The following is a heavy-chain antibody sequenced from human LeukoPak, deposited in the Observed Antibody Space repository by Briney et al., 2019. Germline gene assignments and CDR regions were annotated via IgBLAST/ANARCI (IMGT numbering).Heavy chain of an antibody. D-gene: IGHD6-19*01. J-gene: IGHJ4*02. CDR1: EFTFSSYG. CDR3: AKERSSGWYYFDY. Sequence: PGGSLRLSCAASEFTFSSYGMHWVRQAPGKGLEWVAVISNDGRNQYYAGSVRGRFTISRDNSKNTLYLQMNSLRGEDTAVYYCAKERSSGWYYFDYWGQGTLVTVSS. CDR2: ISNDGRNQ. V-gene: IGHV3-30*18.